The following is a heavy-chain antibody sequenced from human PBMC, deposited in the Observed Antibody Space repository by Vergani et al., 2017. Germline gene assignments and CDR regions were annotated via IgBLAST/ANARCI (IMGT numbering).Heavy chain of an antibody. V-gene: IGHV3-30-3*01. D-gene: IGHD3-10*01. Sequence: QVQLVESGGGVVQPGRSLRLSCAASGFTFSSYAMHWVRQAPGKGLEWVAVISYDGSNKYYADSVKGRFTISRDNSKNTLYLQMNSLRAEDTAVYYCARDGSVWFGEFETDYWGQGTLDTVSS. J-gene: IGHJ4*02. CDR3: ARDGSVWFGEFETDY. CDR2: ISYDGSNK. CDR1: GFTFSSYA.